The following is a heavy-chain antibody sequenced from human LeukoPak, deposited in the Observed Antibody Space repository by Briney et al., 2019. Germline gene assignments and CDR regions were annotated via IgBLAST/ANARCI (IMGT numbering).Heavy chain of an antibody. CDR1: GYTFTSYG. V-gene: IGHV1-18*01. J-gene: IGHJ5*02. D-gene: IGHD2-15*01. Sequence: ASVKVSCKASGYTFTSYGISWVRQAPGQGLEWMGWISAYNGNTKYSQKFQGRVTITRDTSASTAYMELSSLRSEDTAVYYCARAPGRYCSGGSCYLNWFDPWGQGTLVTVSS. CDR3: ARAPGRYCSGGSCYLNWFDP. CDR2: ISAYNGNT.